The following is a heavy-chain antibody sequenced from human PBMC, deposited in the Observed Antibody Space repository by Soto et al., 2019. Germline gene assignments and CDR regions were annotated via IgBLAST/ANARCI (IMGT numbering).Heavy chain of an antibody. CDR1: GFTFDDYA. J-gene: IGHJ4*02. CDR2: ISWNSGSI. CDR3: AKLGGYCSSTSCYDY. Sequence: GGSLRLSCAASGFTFDDYAMHWVRQAPGKGLEWVSGISWNSGSIGYADSVKGRFTISRDNAKNSLYLQMNSLRAEDTALYYCAKLGGYCSSTSCYDYWGQGTLVTVSS. D-gene: IGHD2-2*01. V-gene: IGHV3-9*01.